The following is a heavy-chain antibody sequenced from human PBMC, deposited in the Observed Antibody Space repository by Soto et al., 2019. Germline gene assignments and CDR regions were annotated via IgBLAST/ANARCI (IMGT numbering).Heavy chain of an antibody. D-gene: IGHD6-13*01. CDR2: ISWDGGST. V-gene: IGHV3-43*01. Sequence: GGSLRLSCAASGFTFDDYTMHWVRQAPGKGLEWVSLISWDGGSTYYADSVKGRFTISRDNSKNSLYLQMNSLRTEDTALYYCAKEGSSSWYPGWCWFDPWGHGTLVTVSS. CDR1: GFTFDDYT. CDR3: AKEGSSSWYPGWCWFDP. J-gene: IGHJ5*02.